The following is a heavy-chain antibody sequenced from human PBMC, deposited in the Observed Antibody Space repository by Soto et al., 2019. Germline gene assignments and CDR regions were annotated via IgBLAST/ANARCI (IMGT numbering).Heavy chain of an antibody. J-gene: IGHJ4*02. V-gene: IGHV4-34*01. Sequence: QVQLQQWGAGLLKPSETLSLTCAVYVGSFSGYYWSWIRQPPGKGLEWVGEINHSGSTNYNPSLKSRVTISIDPSQNQFPRNLNSVTAADTAVYYCARALGYTSGHLPIDYWGQGTLVTVSS. CDR2: INHSGST. CDR3: ARALGYTSGHLPIDY. D-gene: IGHD1-1*01. CDR1: VGSFSGYY.